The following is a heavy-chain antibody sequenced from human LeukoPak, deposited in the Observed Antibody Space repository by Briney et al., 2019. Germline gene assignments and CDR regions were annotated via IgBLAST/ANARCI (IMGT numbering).Heavy chain of an antibody. CDR3: AVNIVVVPAALDY. Sequence: ASVKVSCKASGYTFTGYYMHWVRQAPGQGLEWMGRINPNSGGTNYAQKFQGRVTMTRDTSISTAYVELSRLRSDDTAVYYCAVNIVVVPAALDYWGQGTLVTVSS. V-gene: IGHV1-2*06. CDR2: INPNSGGT. D-gene: IGHD2-2*01. J-gene: IGHJ4*02. CDR1: GYTFTGYY.